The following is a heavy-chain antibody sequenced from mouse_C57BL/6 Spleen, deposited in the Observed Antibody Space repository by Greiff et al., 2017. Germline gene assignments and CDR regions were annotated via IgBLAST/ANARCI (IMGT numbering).Heavy chain of an antibody. Sequence: EVMLVESGEGLVKPGGSLKLSCAASGFTFSSYAMSWVRQTPEKRLAWVAYISSGGDSIYYADTVKGRFTSSRDYARNTLYLQMNSLKSEDTAMYYCTRDYDGCYWAFDYWGQGTSVTVSS. D-gene: IGHD2-4*01. CDR3: TRDYDGCYWAFDY. V-gene: IGHV5-9-1*02. CDR1: GFTFSSYA. J-gene: IGHJ4*01. CDR2: ISSGGDSI.